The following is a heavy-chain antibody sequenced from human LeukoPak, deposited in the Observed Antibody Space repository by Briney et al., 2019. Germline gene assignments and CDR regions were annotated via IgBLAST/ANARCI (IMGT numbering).Heavy chain of an antibody. D-gene: IGHD3-22*01. J-gene: IGHJ4*02. CDR3: AKGRNGLVDY. V-gene: IGHV3-9*01. CDR2: ISWNSGSI. Sequence: PGRSLRLSCAASGFTFDDYAMHWVRQAPGKGLEWVSGISWNSGSIGYADSVKGRFTISRDNAKNSLYLQMNSLRAEDTALYYCAKGRNGLVDYWGQGTLVTVSS. CDR1: GFTFDDYA.